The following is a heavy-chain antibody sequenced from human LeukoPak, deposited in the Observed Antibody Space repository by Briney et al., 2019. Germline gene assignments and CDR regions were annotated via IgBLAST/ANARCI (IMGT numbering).Heavy chain of an antibody. CDR1: GFTFSGHW. V-gene: IGHV3-7*01. Sequence: GGSLRLSCAASGFTFSGHWMSWVRQAPGKGLEWVANINQGGSDKYYVNSVKGRFTISRDNANNLLYLQMNSLRGEDTAVYYCTRDRSRAEDDWGQGTLVTVSS. J-gene: IGHJ4*02. CDR2: INQGGSDK. D-gene: IGHD1-14*01. CDR3: TRDRSRAEDD.